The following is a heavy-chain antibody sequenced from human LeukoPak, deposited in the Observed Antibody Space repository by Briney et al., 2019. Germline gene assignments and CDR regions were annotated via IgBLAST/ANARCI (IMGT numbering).Heavy chain of an antibody. D-gene: IGHD6-6*01. J-gene: IGHJ5*02. CDR3: AKDSSASSDNWFDP. CDR2: ISYDGSNK. CDR1: GFTFSSYG. Sequence: GGSLRLSCAASGFTFSSYGMHWVRQAPGKGLEWVAVISYDGSNKYYADSVKGRFTISRDNSKHPLYLQMNSLRAEDTAVYYCAKDSSASSDNWFDPWGQGTLVTVSS. V-gene: IGHV3-30*18.